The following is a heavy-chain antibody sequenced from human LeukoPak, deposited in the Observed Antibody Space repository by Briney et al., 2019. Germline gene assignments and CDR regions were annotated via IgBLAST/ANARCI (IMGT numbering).Heavy chain of an antibody. Sequence: GGSLRLSCAASGFTFSSYGMHWVRQAPGKGLEYVSAISSNGGSTYYANSVKGRFTISRDNSKNTLYLQMGSLRAEDMAVYYCARESSWGYSYGSPSDYWGQGTLVTVSS. CDR2: ISSNGGST. CDR3: ARESSWGYSYGSPSDY. D-gene: IGHD5-18*01. CDR1: GFTFSSYG. J-gene: IGHJ4*02. V-gene: IGHV3-64*01.